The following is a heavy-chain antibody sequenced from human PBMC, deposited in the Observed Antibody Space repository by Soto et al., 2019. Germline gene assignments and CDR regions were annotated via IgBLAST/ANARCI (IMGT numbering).Heavy chain of an antibody. CDR1: GYTFTSSG. CDR2: ISTYNGNT. J-gene: IGHJ4*02. Sequence: QVQLVQSGAEVKKPGASVEVSCKTSGYTFTSSGISWVRQAPGQGLEWMGWISTYNGNTNYAQRFQGRVTMTTVTSTSTAYMELRTLRSDDTAVYYCSRDRDYYDSRGYWGQGTLVTVS. V-gene: IGHV1-18*01. CDR3: SRDRDYYDSRGY. D-gene: IGHD3-22*01.